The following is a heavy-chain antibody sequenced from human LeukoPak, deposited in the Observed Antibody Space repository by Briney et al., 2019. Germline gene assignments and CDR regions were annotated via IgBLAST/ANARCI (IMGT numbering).Heavy chain of an antibody. J-gene: IGHJ3*02. CDR2: INHSGST. D-gene: IGHD3-22*01. CDR1: GGSFSGYY. V-gene: IGHV4-34*01. CDR3: AREVPSSGYYGQTDAFDI. Sequence: PSETLSLTCAVYGGSFSGYYWSWIRQPPGKGLEWIGEINHSGSTNYNPSLKSRVTISVDTSKNQFSLKLSSVTAADTAVYYCAREVPSSGYYGQTDAFDIWGQGTMVTVSS.